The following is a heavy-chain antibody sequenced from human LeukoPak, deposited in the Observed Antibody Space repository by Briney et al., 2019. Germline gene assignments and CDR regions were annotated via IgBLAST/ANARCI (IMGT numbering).Heavy chain of an antibody. CDR2: INYSGPT. CDR1: DDSISNTYYY. Sequence: PSETLSLTCTVSDDSISNTYYYWAWIRQPPGKGLEWIGGINYSGPTYYNPSLKSRVTISVDTSKNQFSLKLSSVTAADTAVYYCARGLTDYVWGSYRLSFGAFDIWGQGTMVTVSS. V-gene: IGHV4-39*07. CDR3: ARGLTDYVWGSYRLSFGAFDI. J-gene: IGHJ3*02. D-gene: IGHD3-16*02.